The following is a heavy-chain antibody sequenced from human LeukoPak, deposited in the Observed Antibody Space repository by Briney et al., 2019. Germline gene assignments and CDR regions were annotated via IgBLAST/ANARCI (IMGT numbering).Heavy chain of an antibody. J-gene: IGHJ4*02. CDR3: ARQAAGELLGY. CDR2: IYYSGST. V-gene: IGHV4-39*01. Sequence: SETLSLTCTVSGGSISSSSYYWGWFRQPPGKGLEWIGSIYYSGSTYYNPSLKSRVTISVDTSKNQFSLKLSSVTAADTAVYYCARQAAGELLGYWGQGTLVTVSS. D-gene: IGHD1-26*01. CDR1: GGSISSSSYY.